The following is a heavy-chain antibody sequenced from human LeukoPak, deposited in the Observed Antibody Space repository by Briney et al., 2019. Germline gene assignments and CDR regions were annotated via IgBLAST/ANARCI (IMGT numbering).Heavy chain of an antibody. D-gene: IGHD3-16*01. CDR2: INHSGTT. Sequence: SETLSLTCSVSGYSISSGYYWGWIRQPPGKGLESIGTINHSGTTYYNPSLKSRVTISVDTSKNQFSLKLISVTAADTAVYYCARGRRDDYVWGSYYYYMDVWGKGTTVTVSS. CDR3: ARGRRDDYVWGSYYYYMDV. V-gene: IGHV4-38-2*02. J-gene: IGHJ6*03. CDR1: GYSISSGYY.